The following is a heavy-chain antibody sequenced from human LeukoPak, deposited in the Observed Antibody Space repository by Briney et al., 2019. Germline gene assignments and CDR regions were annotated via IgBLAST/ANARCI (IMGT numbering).Heavy chain of an antibody. V-gene: IGHV3-11*06. CDR2: SSSSSSYT. CDR1: GFTFSDYY. D-gene: IGHD4-17*01. J-gene: IGHJ4*02. Sequence: GGTLRLSCAASGFTFSDYYMSWIRQAPGKGLERVSYSSSSSSYTNYAVSVKGRFTISRDNAKNSLYLQMNSLRAEDTAVYYCARDRDGDLYFDYWGQGTLVTVSS. CDR3: ARDRDGDLYFDY.